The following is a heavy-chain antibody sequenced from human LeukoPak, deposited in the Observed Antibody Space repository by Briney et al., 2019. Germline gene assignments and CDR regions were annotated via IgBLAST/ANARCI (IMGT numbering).Heavy chain of an antibody. CDR1: GGSFSGYY. J-gene: IGHJ3*02. Sequence: SETLSLTCAVYGGSFSGYYLSWLRLPQGKGLEWIGAINHSGSTNYNPSLKSRVTISVDTSKNQFTLKLSSVTAADTAVNYCARDPPYYDFWSGPLSGAFDIWGEGTMVTVSS. V-gene: IGHV4-34*01. CDR2: INHSGST. CDR3: ARDPPYYDFWSGPLSGAFDI. D-gene: IGHD3-3*01.